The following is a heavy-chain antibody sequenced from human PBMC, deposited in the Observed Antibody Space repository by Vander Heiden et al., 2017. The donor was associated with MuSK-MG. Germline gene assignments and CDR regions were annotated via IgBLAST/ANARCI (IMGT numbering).Heavy chain of an antibody. CDR2: VYYDGST. D-gene: IGHD2-15*01. CDR3: ARRAQGQFLYSPRGGQFDS. V-gene: IGHV4-39*01. CDR1: GGSVKTSTYY. Sequence: VSGGSVKTSTYYWGWIRQPPGKGLAWIGDVYYDGSTYYDPSLKSRVAISMDRSKNQFSLKLSSVTAADTALYYCARRAQGQFLYSPRGGQFDSWGRGTLVTVSS. J-gene: IGHJ5*01.